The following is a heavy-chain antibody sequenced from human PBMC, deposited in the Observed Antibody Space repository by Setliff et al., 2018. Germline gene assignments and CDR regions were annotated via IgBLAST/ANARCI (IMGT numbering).Heavy chain of an antibody. CDR2: ISYIGNT. CDR3: AREQWLDQPGYSYMDV. D-gene: IGHD6-19*01. Sequence: PSETLSLTCTVSGASVRSGPYYWSWIRQPPGKGLEWIGFISYIGNTNYNPYLKSRITISLDTSKNQFALKVNSGTAADTAVYYCAREQWLDQPGYSYMDVGAKGTTVTVAS. V-gene: IGHV4-61*01. J-gene: IGHJ6*03. CDR1: GASVRSGPYY.